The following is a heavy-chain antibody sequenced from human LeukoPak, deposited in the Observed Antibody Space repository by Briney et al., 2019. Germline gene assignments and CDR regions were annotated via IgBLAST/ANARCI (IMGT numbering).Heavy chain of an antibody. CDR2: IYYSGST. CDR1: GGSISSSNW. CDR3: AREVRGASHFDY. Sequence: SKTLSLTCAVSGGSISSSNWWSWIRQPPGKGLEWIGSIYYSGSTYYNPSLKSRVTISVDTSKNQFSLKLSSVTAADTAVYYCAREVRGASHFDYWGQGTLVTVSS. D-gene: IGHD3-10*01. J-gene: IGHJ4*02. V-gene: IGHV4-4*02.